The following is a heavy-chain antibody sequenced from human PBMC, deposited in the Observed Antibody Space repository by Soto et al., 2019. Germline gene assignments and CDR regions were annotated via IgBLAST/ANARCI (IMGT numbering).Heavy chain of an antibody. CDR3: ARDLRYCSGGSCYPTNWFDP. CDR1: GFTLRSYG. CDR2: IKTDASEK. D-gene: IGHD2-15*01. V-gene: IGHV3-7*01. J-gene: IGHJ5*02. Sequence: PGGSLRLSCAASGFTLRSYGMSWVRQAPGKGLEWLATIKTDASEKKYVDSVKGRFTVFRDNAKNSLYLQMDSLRAEDTAVYYCARDLRYCSGGSCYPTNWFDPWGQGTLVTVSS.